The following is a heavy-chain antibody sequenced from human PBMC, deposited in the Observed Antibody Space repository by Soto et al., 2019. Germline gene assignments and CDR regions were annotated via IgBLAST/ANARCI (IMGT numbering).Heavy chain of an antibody. CDR3: AKDRVDIVLMVYAIREAMDV. D-gene: IGHD2-8*01. J-gene: IGHJ6*04. CDR2: ISYDGSNK. Sequence: GGSLRLSCAASGFTFSSYGMHWVRQAPGKRLEWVAVISYDGSNKYYTDSVKGRFTISRDNSKNTLYLQMNSLRAEDTAVYYCAKDRVDIVLMVYAIREAMDVWGKGTTVTVSS. V-gene: IGHV3-30*18. CDR1: GFTFSSYG.